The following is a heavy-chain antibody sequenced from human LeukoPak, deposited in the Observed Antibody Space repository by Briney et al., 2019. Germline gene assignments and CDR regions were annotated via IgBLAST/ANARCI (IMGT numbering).Heavy chain of an antibody. CDR3: ARDGVAGGFDY. J-gene: IGHJ4*02. V-gene: IGHV4-59*01. D-gene: IGHD6-19*01. CDR2: IHYSAST. Sequence: PSETLSLTCTVSGGSICRYYWNWIRQAPGKGLERIGYIHYSASTNHNSSLKSRVTISVDTSKNQCSLKLSSVTAADTAVYYCARDGVAGGFDYWGQGTLVTVSS. CDR1: GGSICRYY.